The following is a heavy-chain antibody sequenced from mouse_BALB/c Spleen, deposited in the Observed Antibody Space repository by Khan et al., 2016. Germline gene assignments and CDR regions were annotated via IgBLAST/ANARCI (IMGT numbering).Heavy chain of an antibody. CDR2: IRTKSNNLST. Sequence: EVQLVESGGGLVQPKGSLKLSCAASGFTFNTYAMDWVRQAPGKGLEWVARIRTKSNNLSTYYADSVKDRVTISRDDSQRMLYLQMNNLKPEDTAMYYCVRQNLRWYCDVWGAGTTVTVSS. D-gene: IGHD1-1*01. J-gene: IGHJ1*01. V-gene: IGHV10-1*02. CDR1: GFTFNTYA. CDR3: VRQNLRWYCDV.